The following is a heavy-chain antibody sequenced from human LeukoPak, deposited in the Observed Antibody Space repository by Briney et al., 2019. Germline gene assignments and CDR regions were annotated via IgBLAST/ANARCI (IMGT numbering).Heavy chain of an antibody. Sequence: GGSLRLSCAASGFTFSSYAMSWVRQAPGKGLEWVSSISATGGSTYYADSVRGRLTISRDNSKNTLYLQMNSLRAADTAVYYCAKDSGSYRYFDYWGQGTLVTVSS. CDR1: GFTFSSYA. CDR2: ISATGGST. D-gene: IGHD1-26*01. J-gene: IGHJ4*02. V-gene: IGHV3-23*01. CDR3: AKDSGSYRYFDY.